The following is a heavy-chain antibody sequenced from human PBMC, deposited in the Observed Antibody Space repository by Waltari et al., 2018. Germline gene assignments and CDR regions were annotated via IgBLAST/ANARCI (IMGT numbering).Heavy chain of an antibody. J-gene: IGHJ6*02. CDR1: AFTFSSYS. CDR3: ARDAFSEWLLGHYGMDV. Sequence: EVQLVESVGGLVQPGGSLSLCCAASAFTFSSYSINWVRQAPVKGLEWVSYISSSSSTIYYADSVKGRFTISRDNAKNSLYLQMNSLRAEDTAVYYCARDAFSEWLLGHYGMDVWGQGTTVTVSS. D-gene: IGHD3-3*01. V-gene: IGHV3-48*01. CDR2: ISSSSSTI.